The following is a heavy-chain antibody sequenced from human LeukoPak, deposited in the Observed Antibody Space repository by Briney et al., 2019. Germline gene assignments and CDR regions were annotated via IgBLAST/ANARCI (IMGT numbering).Heavy chain of an antibody. CDR2: INPNSGGT. J-gene: IGHJ6*03. CDR3: ARGWEYSSSWYYYYYYYMDV. CDR1: GYTFTGYD. D-gene: IGHD6-13*01. V-gene: IGHV1-2*02. Sequence: ASVKVPCKASGYTFTGYDINWVRPAPGQGLGWMGWINPNSGGTNYAQKFQGRVTMARDTSISTAYMELSSLRSEDTAVYYCARGWEYSSSWYYYYYYYMDVWGKGTTVTISS.